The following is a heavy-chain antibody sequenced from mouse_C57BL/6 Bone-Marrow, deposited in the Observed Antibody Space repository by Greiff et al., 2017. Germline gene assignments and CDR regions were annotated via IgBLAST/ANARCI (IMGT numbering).Heavy chain of an antibody. Sequence: QVTLKESGPGILQSSQTLSLTCSFSGFSLSTSGMGVSWIRQPSGNGLEWLAHIYWGDDKRYNPSLKSRLTISKDTSRNQVLLKITSVDTADTATYYCARRHSNFSWFAYWGQGTLVTVSA. J-gene: IGHJ3*01. D-gene: IGHD2-5*01. V-gene: IGHV8-12*01. CDR1: GFSLSTSGMG. CDR2: IYWGDDK. CDR3: ARRHSNFSWFAY.